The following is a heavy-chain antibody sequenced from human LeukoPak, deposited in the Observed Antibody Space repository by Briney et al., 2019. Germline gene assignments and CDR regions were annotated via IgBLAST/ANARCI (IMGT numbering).Heavy chain of an antibody. CDR2: IYYSGST. D-gene: IGHD2/OR15-2a*01. Sequence: SQTLSLTCTVSGGSISSGGYYWSWIRQHPGKGLEWIGYIYYSGSTYYNPSLKSRVTISVDTSKNQFSLKLSSVTAADTAVYYCASWSSQRIVADAFDIWGQGTMVTVSS. V-gene: IGHV4-31*03. J-gene: IGHJ3*02. CDR3: ASWSSQRIVADAFDI. CDR1: GGSISSGGYY.